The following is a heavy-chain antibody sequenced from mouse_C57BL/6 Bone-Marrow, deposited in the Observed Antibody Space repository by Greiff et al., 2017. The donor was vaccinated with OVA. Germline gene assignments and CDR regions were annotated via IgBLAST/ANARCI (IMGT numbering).Heavy chain of an antibody. CDR1: GYTFTSYG. J-gene: IGHJ4*01. CDR3: ARGIYYGYDGAMDY. Sequence: VKLMESGAELARPGASVKLSCKASGYTFTSYGISWVKQRTGQGLEWIGEIYPRSGNTYYNEKFKGKATLTADKSSSTAYMELRSLTSEDSAVYFCARGIYYGYDGAMDYWGQGTSVTVSS. D-gene: IGHD2-2*01. CDR2: IYPRSGNT. V-gene: IGHV1-81*01.